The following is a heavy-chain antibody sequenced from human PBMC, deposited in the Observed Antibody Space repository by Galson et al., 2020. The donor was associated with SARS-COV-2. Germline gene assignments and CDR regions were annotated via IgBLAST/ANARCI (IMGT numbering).Heavy chain of an antibody. CDR1: GYSISSGYF. CDR2: IYHSGAT. D-gene: IGHD2-15*01. V-gene: IGHV4-38-2*01. J-gene: IGHJ4*02. CDR3: AAYSVMGVAPTPRRADY. Sequence: SETLSLTCLVSGYSISSGYFWGWIRQPPGDGLEWMGSIYHSGATTYNPSLRSRLRMSVDTSNNQFSLNLTSVTAADTAIYYCAAYSVMGVAPTPRRADYWRQGTLVTVSS.